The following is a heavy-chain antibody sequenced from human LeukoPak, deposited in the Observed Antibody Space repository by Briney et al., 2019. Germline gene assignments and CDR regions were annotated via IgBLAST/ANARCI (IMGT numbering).Heavy chain of an antibody. Sequence: GGSLRLSCAASGFTFSSYGMHWVRQAPGKGLEWVAFIRYDGSNKYYADSVKGRFTISRDNSKNTLYLQMNSLRAEDTAVYYCARGGYSSGWWWTDAFDIWGQGTMVTVSS. CDR3: ARGGYSSGWWWTDAFDI. CDR1: GFTFSSYG. CDR2: IRYDGSNK. D-gene: IGHD6-19*01. J-gene: IGHJ3*02. V-gene: IGHV3-30*02.